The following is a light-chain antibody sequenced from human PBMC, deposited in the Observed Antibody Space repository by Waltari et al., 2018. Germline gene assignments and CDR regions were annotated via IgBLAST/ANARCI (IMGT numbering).Light chain of an antibody. J-gene: IGKJ3*01. CDR2: GAS. CDR1: QSVGIY. V-gene: IGKV3-20*01. CDR3: QKYSSSSFT. Sequence: LILTQSPATLSLSPGERATLSCRASQSVGIYLAWYQQKPGQAPRLLLYGASSSATGIPDRFSGSGSGTEFTLTISSLEPEDFAVYYCQKYSSSSFTFGPGTKLDIK.